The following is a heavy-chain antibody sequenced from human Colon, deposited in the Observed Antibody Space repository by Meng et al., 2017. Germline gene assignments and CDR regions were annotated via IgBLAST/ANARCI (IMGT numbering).Heavy chain of an antibody. Sequence: EVQLVESGGGLGKPGGSLRLPGAALGVTFSSYSMNCVRQAPGKGLEWVSSIRSSSSHIYYVDSVKGRFTISRDNAKNSLYLQMNSLRAEDTAVYYCAKGDPDYDSSGYYPGRFEYWGQGILVTVSS. D-gene: IGHD3-22*01. CDR3: AKGDPDYDSSGYYPGRFEY. J-gene: IGHJ4*02. CDR1: GVTFSSYS. CDR2: IRSSSSHI. V-gene: IGHV3-21*01.